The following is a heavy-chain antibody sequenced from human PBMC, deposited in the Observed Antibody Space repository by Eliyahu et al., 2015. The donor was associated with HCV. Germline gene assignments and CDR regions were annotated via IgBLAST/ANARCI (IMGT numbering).Heavy chain of an antibody. Sequence: QVTLRESGPALVKPTQTLTLTCTFSGFSLSTSGMCVSWIRQSPGKALEWLARIDWDNDKYYNSSLTTRLTISKDTSKNQVVLTMTNMDPVDTATYYCARTSGYIYQEKVMDVWGQGTTVTVSS. CDR3: ARTSGYIYQEKVMDV. CDR1: GFSLSTSGMC. V-gene: IGHV2-70*15. CDR2: IDWDNDK. J-gene: IGHJ6*02. D-gene: IGHD5-18*01.